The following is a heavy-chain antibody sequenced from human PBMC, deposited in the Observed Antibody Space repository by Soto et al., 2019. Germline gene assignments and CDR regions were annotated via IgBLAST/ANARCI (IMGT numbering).Heavy chain of an antibody. V-gene: IGHV4-34*01. D-gene: IGHD3-10*01. J-gene: IGHJ5*02. CDR2: INHSGST. Sequence: PSETLSLTCAVYGGSFSGYFWSWIRQPPGKGLEWIGEINHSGSTNYNPSLKSRVTISVDTSKNQFSLKLSSVTAADTALYDCARRGTRVRRNWFDPWGQGTLVTVSS. CDR1: GGSFSGYF. CDR3: ARRGTRVRRNWFDP.